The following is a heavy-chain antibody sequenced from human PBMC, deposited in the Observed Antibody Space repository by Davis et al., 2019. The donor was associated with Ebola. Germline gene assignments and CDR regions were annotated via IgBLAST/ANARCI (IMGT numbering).Heavy chain of an antibody. D-gene: IGHD1-26*01. V-gene: IGHV3-7*01. CDR2: IKQGGDEK. Sequence: GESLKISCAASGFTFSSYSMNWVRQAPGKGLEWVANIKQGGDEKYYVDSVKGRFIISRDDAKNSLYLQMNSLRAEDTAVYYCVRVYSGSYDPWGQGTLVTVSS. CDR3: VRVYSGSYDP. CDR1: GFTFSSYS. J-gene: IGHJ5*02.